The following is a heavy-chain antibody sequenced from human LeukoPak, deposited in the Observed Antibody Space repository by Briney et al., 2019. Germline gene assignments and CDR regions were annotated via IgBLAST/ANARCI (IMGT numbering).Heavy chain of an antibody. Sequence: PSETLSLTCTVSGYSISSGYYWGWIRQPPGKGLEWIGSIYHSGSTYYNPSLKSRVTISVDTSKNQFSLKLSSVTAADTAVYYCARVSPFTYYYDSSGYYEGNLDYWGQGTLVTVSS. CDR1: GYSISSGYY. V-gene: IGHV4-38-2*02. CDR3: ARVSPFTYYYDSSGYYEGNLDY. D-gene: IGHD3-22*01. CDR2: IYHSGST. J-gene: IGHJ4*02.